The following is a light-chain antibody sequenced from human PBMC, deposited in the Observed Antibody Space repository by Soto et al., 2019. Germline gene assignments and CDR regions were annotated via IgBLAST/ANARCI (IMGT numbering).Light chain of an antibody. CDR2: DAS. V-gene: IGKV1-39*01. CDR1: QSISSY. J-gene: IGKJ2*01. Sequence: DIQMTQSPSSLSASVGDKVTITCRASQSISSYLNWYQQKPGKAPKLLIYDASSLQSGVPSRFSGSGSGTDFTLTISSVQPEDFATYYCQQSDNVPRTFGQGNKLEIK. CDR3: QQSDNVPRT.